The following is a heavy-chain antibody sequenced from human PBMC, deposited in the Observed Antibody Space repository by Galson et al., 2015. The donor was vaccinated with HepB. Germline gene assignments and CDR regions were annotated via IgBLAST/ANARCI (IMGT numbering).Heavy chain of an antibody. CDR3: AKDQHLNTAIAKGYFDY. J-gene: IGHJ4*02. CDR2: IRYDGSNK. CDR1: GFTFSSYG. D-gene: IGHD5-18*01. V-gene: IGHV3-30*02. Sequence: SLRLSCAASGFTFSSYGMHWVRQAPGKGLEWVAFIRYDGSNKYYADSVKGRFTISRDNSKNTLYLQMNSLRAEDTAVYYCAKDQHLNTAIAKGYFDYWGQGTLVTVSS.